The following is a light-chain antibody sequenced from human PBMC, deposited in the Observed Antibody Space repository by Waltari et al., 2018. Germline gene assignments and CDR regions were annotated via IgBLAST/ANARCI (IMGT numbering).Light chain of an antibody. Sequence: EIVMTQSPATLSLSPGQRATLSCRASQSVNNNLAWYQQKPGQAPRLPIYGASTRATGIAVRFSASGSGTEFTLTISSLQSEDFAVYYCQQYIQWPLTFGGGSKVEIK. V-gene: IGKV3-15*01. CDR3: QQYIQWPLT. CDR1: QSVNNN. J-gene: IGKJ4*01. CDR2: GAS.